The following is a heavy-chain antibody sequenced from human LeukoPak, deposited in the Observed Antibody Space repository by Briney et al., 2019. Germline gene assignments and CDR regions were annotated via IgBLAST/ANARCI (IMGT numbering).Heavy chain of an antibody. J-gene: IGHJ6*03. D-gene: IGHD3-16*02. CDR1: GGSISSYY. CDR2: IYTSGST. V-gene: IGHV4-4*07. CDR3: ARGARALVTFRGVIVTSYMDV. Sequence: SETLSLTCTVSGGSISSYYWSWIRQPAGKGLEWIGRIYTSGSTNYNPSLKSRVTMSVDTSKNQFSLKLSSVTAADTAVYYCARGARALVTFRGVIVTSYMDVWGKGTTVTISS.